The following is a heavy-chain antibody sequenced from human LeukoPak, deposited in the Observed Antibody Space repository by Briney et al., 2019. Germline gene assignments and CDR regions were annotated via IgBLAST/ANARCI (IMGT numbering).Heavy chain of an antibody. D-gene: IGHD3-3*01. J-gene: IGHJ4*02. CDR2: ISSSSSTI. Sequence: GGSLRLSCAASGFTFSSYSMNWVRQAPGKGLEWVSYISSSSSTIYYADSVKGRFTISRDNAKNSLYLQMNSLRAEDTAVYYCARDLGYYDFWSGYWRWGQGTLVTVSS. CDR3: ARDLGYYDFWSGYWR. V-gene: IGHV3-48*01. CDR1: GFTFSSYS.